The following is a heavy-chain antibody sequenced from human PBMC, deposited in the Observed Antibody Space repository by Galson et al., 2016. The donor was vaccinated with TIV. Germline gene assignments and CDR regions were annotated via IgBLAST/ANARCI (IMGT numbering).Heavy chain of an antibody. V-gene: IGHV3-23*01. CDR2: VSGSGYST. J-gene: IGHJ4*02. D-gene: IGHD5-18*01. Sequence: SLRLSCAASGFTFSAYAMTWVRQGPGKGLEWVSLVSGSGYSTYYADSVKGRFTITRDNSTNTVYLQMGGLKDEETAGYYCAKGAAWDTSMGWLGFWFDYWGQGTPVTVSS. CDR3: AKGAAWDTSMGWLGFWFDY. CDR1: GFTFSAYA.